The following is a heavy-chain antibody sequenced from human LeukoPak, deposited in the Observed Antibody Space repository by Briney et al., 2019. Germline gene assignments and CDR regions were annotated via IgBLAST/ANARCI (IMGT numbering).Heavy chain of an antibody. D-gene: IGHD3-3*01. CDR1: GYTFTSYG. Sequence: ASVKVSRKASGYTFTSYGISWVRQAPGQGLEWMGWISAYNGNTNYAQKLQGRVTMTTGTSTSTAYMELRSLRSDDTAVYYCARLGYYDFWSGYIAYYYYYMDVWGKGTTVTVSS. V-gene: IGHV1-18*01. CDR3: ARLGYYDFWSGYIAYYYYYMDV. CDR2: ISAYNGNT. J-gene: IGHJ6*03.